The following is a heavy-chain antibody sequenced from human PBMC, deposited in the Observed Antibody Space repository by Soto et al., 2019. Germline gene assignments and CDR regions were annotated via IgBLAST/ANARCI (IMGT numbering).Heavy chain of an antibody. Sequence: QPGGSLRLSCAASGFTFSVYYMTWVRQAPGKGLEWVASIKNDGSEQYYVDSVKGRFTISRDNAKNSVYLQMNSLRAGDTALYYCSRENWFQDYWGQGTLVTVSS. CDR1: GFTFSVYY. D-gene: IGHD3-10*01. CDR3: SRENWFQDY. CDR2: IKNDGSEQ. J-gene: IGHJ4*02. V-gene: IGHV3-7*03.